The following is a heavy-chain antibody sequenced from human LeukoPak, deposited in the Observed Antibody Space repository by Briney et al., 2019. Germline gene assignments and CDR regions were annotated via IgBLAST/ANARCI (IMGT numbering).Heavy chain of an antibody. Sequence: GTLPLTCAVYGGSFSGYYWSWVRQAPGKGLEWVSAISGSASSTYYADSVKGRFTISRDNSKNTLYLQMNSLRADDTAVYYCAMKAVPRPRLYDAFDFWGQGTVVTVSP. J-gene: IGHJ3*01. V-gene: IGHV3-23*01. D-gene: IGHD2-2*02. CDR2: ISGSASST. CDR3: AMKAVPRPRLYDAFDF. CDR1: GGSFSGYY.